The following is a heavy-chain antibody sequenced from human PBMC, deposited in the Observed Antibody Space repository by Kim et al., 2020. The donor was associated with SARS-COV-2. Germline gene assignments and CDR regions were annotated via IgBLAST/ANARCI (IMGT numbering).Heavy chain of an antibody. V-gene: IGHV3-48*04. Sequence: GGSLRLSCAASGFTFSSYSMNWVRQAPGKGLEWVSYISSSSSTIYYADSVKGRFTISRDNAKNSLYLQMNSLRAEDTAVYYCARGYYDSSGRDGVFDYWGQGTLVTVSS. CDR2: ISSSSSTI. CDR3: ARGYYDSSGRDGVFDY. CDR1: GFTFSSYS. D-gene: IGHD3-22*01. J-gene: IGHJ4*02.